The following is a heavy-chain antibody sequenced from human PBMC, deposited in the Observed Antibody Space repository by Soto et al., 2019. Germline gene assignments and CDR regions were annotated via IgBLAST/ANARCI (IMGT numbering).Heavy chain of an antibody. J-gene: IGHJ6*02. Sequence: GGSLRLSCAASGFTFSSYGMHWVRQAPGKGLEWVAVISYDGSNKYYADSVKGRLTISRDNSKNTLYLQMNSLRAEDTAVYYCAKDITVAGSRWGYYYYYGLDVWGQGPTVTVSS. V-gene: IGHV3-30*18. CDR1: GFTFSSYG. D-gene: IGHD6-19*01. CDR3: AKDITVAGSRWGYYYYYGLDV. CDR2: ISYDGSNK.